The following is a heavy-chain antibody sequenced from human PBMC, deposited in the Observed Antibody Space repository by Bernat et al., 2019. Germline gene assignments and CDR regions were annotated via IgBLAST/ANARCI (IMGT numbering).Heavy chain of an antibody. D-gene: IGHD2-2*01. CDR2: IDPSDSYT. CDR3: ARHGCSGTSCYSSYYYYYMDV. J-gene: IGHJ6*03. V-gene: IGHV5-10-1*01. Sequence: EVQLVQSGAEVKKPGESLRISCKGSGYSFTSYWISWVRQMPGKGLEWMGRIDPSDSYTNYSPSFQGHLTISADKSISTAYLQWSSLKASDTALYYCARHGCSGTSCYSSYYYYYMDVWGKGTTVTVSS. CDR1: GYSFTSYW.